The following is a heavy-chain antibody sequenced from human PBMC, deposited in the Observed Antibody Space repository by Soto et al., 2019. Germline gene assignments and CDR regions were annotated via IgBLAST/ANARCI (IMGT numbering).Heavy chain of an antibody. J-gene: IGHJ6*02. CDR2: IIPIFGTA. V-gene: IGHV1-69*06. CDR3: ARPPYYYDSSGYPDPYYYYYGMDV. D-gene: IGHD3-22*01. Sequence: GASVKVSCKASGGTFSSYAISWVRQAPGQGLEWMGGIIPIFGTANYAQKFQGRVTITADKSTSTAYMELSSLRSEDTAVYYCARPPYYYDSSGYPDPYYYYYGMDVWGQGTTVTVSS. CDR1: GGTFSSYA.